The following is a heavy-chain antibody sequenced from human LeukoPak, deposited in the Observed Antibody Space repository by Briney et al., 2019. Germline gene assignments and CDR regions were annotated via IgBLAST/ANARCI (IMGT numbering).Heavy chain of an antibody. D-gene: IGHD3-10*01. Sequence: SETLSLTCAVYGGSFSGYYWSWIRQPPGKGLEWIGEINHSGSTNYNPSLKSRVTISVDTSKNQFSLKLSSVTAADTAVYYCARRSYYYGSGSYFHYYYYYMDVWGKGTTVTISS. V-gene: IGHV4-34*01. CDR3: ARRSYYYGSGSYFHYYYYYMDV. J-gene: IGHJ6*03. CDR1: GGSFSGYY. CDR2: INHSGST.